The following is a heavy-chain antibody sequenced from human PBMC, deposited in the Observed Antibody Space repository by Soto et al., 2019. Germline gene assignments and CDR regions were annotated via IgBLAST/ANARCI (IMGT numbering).Heavy chain of an antibody. CDR1: GYTFTSYD. Sequence: GASVKVSCKASGYTFTSYDINWVRQATGQGLEWMGWMNPNSGNTGYAQKFQGRVTMTRNTSISTAYMELSSLRSEDTAVYYCARETGTPAYYYYYYMDVWGNATTVTVSS. CDR3: ARETGTPAYYYYYYMDV. J-gene: IGHJ6*03. V-gene: IGHV1-8*01. CDR2: MNPNSGNT. D-gene: IGHD1-7*01.